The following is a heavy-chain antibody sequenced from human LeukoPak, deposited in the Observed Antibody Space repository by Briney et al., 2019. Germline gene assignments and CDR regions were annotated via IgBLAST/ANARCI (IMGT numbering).Heavy chain of an antibody. Sequence: GASVKVSCKASGGTFSSYAISWVRQAPGQGLEWMGGIIPIFGTANYAQKFQGRVTITADESTSTAYMDLSSLRSEDTAVYYCARDRSAAAGFDYWGQGTLVTVSS. CDR3: ARDRSAAAGFDY. D-gene: IGHD6-13*01. V-gene: IGHV1-69*13. J-gene: IGHJ4*02. CDR1: GGTFSSYA. CDR2: IIPIFGTA.